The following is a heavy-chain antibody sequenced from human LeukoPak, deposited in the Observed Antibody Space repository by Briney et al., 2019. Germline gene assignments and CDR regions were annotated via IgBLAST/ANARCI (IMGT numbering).Heavy chain of an antibody. Sequence: PGGSLRLSCAASGFTFSSYWMSWVRQAPGKGLEWVANIKQDGSEKYYVDSVKGRFTISRDNAKNSLYLQMNSLRAEDTAVYYCARGLVVRGVILNAFDIWGQGTMVTVSS. CDR2: IKQDGSEK. V-gene: IGHV3-7*01. CDR1: GFTFSSYW. J-gene: IGHJ3*02. D-gene: IGHD3-10*01. CDR3: ARGLVVRGVILNAFDI.